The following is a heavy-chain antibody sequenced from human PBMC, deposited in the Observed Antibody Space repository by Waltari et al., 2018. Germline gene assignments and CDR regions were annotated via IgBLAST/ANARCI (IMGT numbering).Heavy chain of an antibody. Sequence: QVQLQESGPSLLKPSETLSLICTVSGGSISGFYWSWVRQPPGKGLDWIGYISYTGSTNFTPSLKSRVTMSVDTAKNQFSLKLSSVTAADTAFYYCARGGGGDWEWFDPWGQGTLVTVSS. D-gene: IGHD2-21*02. CDR3: ARGGGGDWEWFDP. V-gene: IGHV4-59*01. J-gene: IGHJ5*02. CDR2: ISYTGST. CDR1: GGSISGFY.